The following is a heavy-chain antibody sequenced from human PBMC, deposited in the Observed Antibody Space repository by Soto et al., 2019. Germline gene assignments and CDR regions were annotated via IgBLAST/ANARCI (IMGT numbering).Heavy chain of an antibody. D-gene: IGHD6-13*01. J-gene: IGHJ6*03. CDR2: INAGNGNT. CDR1: GYTFTSYA. Sequence: ASVKVSCKASGYTFTSYAMHWVRQAPGQRLEWMGWINAGNGNTKYSQKFQGRVTITRDTSASTAYMELSSLRSEDTAVYYCARAGIAAAGTDYYYMDVWGKGTTVTVSS. CDR3: ARAGIAAAGTDYYYMDV. V-gene: IGHV1-3*01.